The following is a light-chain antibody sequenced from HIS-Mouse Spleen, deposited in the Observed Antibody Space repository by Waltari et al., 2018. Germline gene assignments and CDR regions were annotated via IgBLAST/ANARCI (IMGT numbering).Light chain of an antibody. V-gene: IGLV4-69*01. Sequence: QLVLTQSPSASASLGASVKLTCTLSSGHSSYAIAWPQQQPEKGPRYLMKLNSDGSHSKGDGIPDRFSGSSSGAERYLTISSLQSEDEADYYCQTWGTGLYWVFGGGTKLTVL. CDR3: QTWGTGLYWV. CDR1: SGHSSYA. J-gene: IGLJ3*02. CDR2: LNSDGSH.